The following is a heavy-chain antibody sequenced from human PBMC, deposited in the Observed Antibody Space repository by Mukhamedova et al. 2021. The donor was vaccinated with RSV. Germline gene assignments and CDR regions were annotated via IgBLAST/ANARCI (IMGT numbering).Heavy chain of an antibody. V-gene: IGHV3-72*01. J-gene: IGHJ4*02. Sequence: QAPGKGLEWIGRSRTKADSYTTEYAASVKGRFTISRDDSKNSLYLQMNSLKIEDTAVYYCARDPGARNWGQGTLVNVSS. CDR2: SRTKADSYTT. D-gene: IGHD3-10*01. CDR3: ARDPGARN.